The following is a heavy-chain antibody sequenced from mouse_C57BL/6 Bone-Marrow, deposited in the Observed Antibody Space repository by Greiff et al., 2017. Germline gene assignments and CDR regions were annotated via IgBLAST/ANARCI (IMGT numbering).Heavy chain of an antibody. V-gene: IGHV5-4*01. J-gene: IGHJ2*01. Sequence: EVKLVESGGGLVKPGGSLKLSCAASGFTFSSYAMSWVRQTPGKRLEWVATISDGGSYTYYPDNVKGRFPISRDNAKNNRYLQMSHLKSEDTAMYYCARDRGYDGGYYFDYWGQGTTLTVSS. CDR3: ARDRGYDGGYYFDY. CDR2: ISDGGSYT. D-gene: IGHD2-2*01. CDR1: GFTFSSYA.